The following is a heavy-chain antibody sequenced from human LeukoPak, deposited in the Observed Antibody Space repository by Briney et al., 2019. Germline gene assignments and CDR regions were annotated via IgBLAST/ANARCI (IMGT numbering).Heavy chain of an antibody. CDR1: GFSFSSYE. Sequence: GGSLRLSCAASGFSFSSYEMNWVRQAPGKGLEWVAYISSSTSNIFYADSVKGRFTISRDNAKDSVLLQMNSLRVEDTALYFCARDGVMAETPFYFDSWGQGALVTVSS. V-gene: IGHV3-48*03. J-gene: IGHJ4*02. CDR3: ARDGVMAETPFYFDS. D-gene: IGHD2-21*01. CDR2: ISSSTSNI.